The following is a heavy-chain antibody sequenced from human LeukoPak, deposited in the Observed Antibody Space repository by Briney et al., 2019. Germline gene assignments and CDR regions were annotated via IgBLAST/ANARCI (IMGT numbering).Heavy chain of an antibody. CDR2: IYYSGST. CDR1: GGSISSGGYS. D-gene: IGHD1-26*01. J-gene: IGHJ4*02. CDR3: ARDQVGAIGLDY. V-gene: IGHV4-61*08. Sequence: SETLSLTCAVSGGSISSGGYSWSWIRQPPGKGLEWIGYIYYSGSTNYNPSLKSRVTISVDTSKNQFSLKLSSVTAADTAVYYCARDQVGAIGLDYWGQGTLVTVSS.